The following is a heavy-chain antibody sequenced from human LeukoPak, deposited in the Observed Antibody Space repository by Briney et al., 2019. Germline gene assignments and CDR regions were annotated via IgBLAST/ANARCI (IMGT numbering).Heavy chain of an antibody. V-gene: IGHV1-3*01. CDR3: ARSGKMDPSIAVALY. D-gene: IGHD6-19*01. CDR1: GYTFTSYA. CDR2: INAGNGNT. Sequence: GASVKVSCKASGYTFTSYAMHWVRQAPGQRLEWMGWINAGNGNTKYSQRFQGRVTITRDTSASTAYMELSSLRSEDTAVYYCARSGKMDPSIAVALYWGQGTLVTVSS. J-gene: IGHJ4*02.